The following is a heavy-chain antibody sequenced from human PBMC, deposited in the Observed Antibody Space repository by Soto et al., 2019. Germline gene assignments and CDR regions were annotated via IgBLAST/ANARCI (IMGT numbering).Heavy chain of an antibody. J-gene: IGHJ4*02. CDR1: SAPIPKYY. V-gene: IGHV4-4*09. D-gene: IGHD3-22*01. CDR3: GRIQNLVNWCFDS. Sequence: SETLSLTCTVSSAPIPKYYWGWFRQAPGRGREWIGFTHHSGYISYSPSLKSRVTMSVDPSKNQVSLKLTSVTAADTAVYYCGRIQNLVNWCFDSWGQGVLVTVSS. CDR2: THHSGYI.